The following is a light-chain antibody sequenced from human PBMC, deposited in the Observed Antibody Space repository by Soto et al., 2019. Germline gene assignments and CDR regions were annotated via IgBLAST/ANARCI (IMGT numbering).Light chain of an antibody. Sequence: QSALTQPASVSGSPGQSITISCAGTGGDVGAYNYVSWYQQHPGKAPKLMIYEVFRRPSGISNRFSGSKSGNTASLTISTLQAEDEAEYYCSSYTTSSTVVFXGGTKLTVL. CDR3: SSYTTSSTVV. CDR1: GGDVGAYNY. CDR2: EVF. V-gene: IGLV2-14*01. J-gene: IGLJ3*02.